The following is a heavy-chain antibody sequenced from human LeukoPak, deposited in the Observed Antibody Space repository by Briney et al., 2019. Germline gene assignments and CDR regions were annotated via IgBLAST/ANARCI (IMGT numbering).Heavy chain of an antibody. V-gene: IGHV1-46*01. Sequence: ASVKVSCKASGYSFTSYYIHWVRLAPGQGLEWMGVINPSGGSTRYAQKFQDRVTMTRDMSTSTVYMELSSLRFEDTAVYYCAREGVSGSYLGYWGQGTLVTVSS. CDR3: AREGVSGSYLGY. D-gene: IGHD1-26*01. CDR1: GYSFTSYY. J-gene: IGHJ4*02. CDR2: INPSGGST.